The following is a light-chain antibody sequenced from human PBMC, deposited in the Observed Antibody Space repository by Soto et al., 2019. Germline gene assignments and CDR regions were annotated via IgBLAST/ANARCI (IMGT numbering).Light chain of an antibody. CDR1: QGISNY. CDR2: AAS. Sequence: DIQMTQSPSSLSASVGDRVTITCRAIQGISNYLAWYQQIPGKVPNLLISAASTLQSGVSSQFSGSGSGTDFTLTISSLQAEAIATLYYQKSTNLHAFGGGTQVEL. J-gene: IGKJ4*01. V-gene: IGKV1-27*01. CDR3: QKSTNLHA.